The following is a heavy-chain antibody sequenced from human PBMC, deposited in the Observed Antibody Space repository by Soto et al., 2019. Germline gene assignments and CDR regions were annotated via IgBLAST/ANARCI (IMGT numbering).Heavy chain of an antibody. V-gene: IGHV3-53*01. CDR2: IYSGGYT. Sequence: EVQLVESGGGLIQPGGSLRLSCAVSGFTVSNNYMSWVRQAPGKGLEGVSVIYSGGYTAYGDSVKGRFTISRDNSKNTQYPQKKSRGAPAPALYYCATNPGGGGYWGQGTLVTVSS. D-gene: IGHD3-10*01. CDR1: GFTVSNNY. J-gene: IGHJ4*02. CDR3: ATNPGGGGY.